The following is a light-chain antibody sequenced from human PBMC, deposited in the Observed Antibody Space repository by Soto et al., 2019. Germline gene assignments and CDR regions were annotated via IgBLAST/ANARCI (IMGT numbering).Light chain of an antibody. CDR1: QSVSSSY. Sequence: EIVLTQSPGTLSLSPWQRATLFCGASQSVSSSYLAWYQQKPGQAPRLLIYGASSRATGIPDRFSGSGSGTDFTLTIRRLEPEDFAVYYCQQYGSSPTFGQGTKVDIK. CDR2: GAS. CDR3: QQYGSSPT. J-gene: IGKJ1*01. V-gene: IGKV3-20*01.